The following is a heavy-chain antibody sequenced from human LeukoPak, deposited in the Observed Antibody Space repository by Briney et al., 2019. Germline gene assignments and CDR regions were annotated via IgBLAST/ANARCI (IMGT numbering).Heavy chain of an antibody. D-gene: IGHD6-19*01. V-gene: IGHV4-34*01. CDR1: GGSFSGYY. CDR3: ARRRRGAVNWFAP. Sequence: SETLSLTCAVYGGSFSGYYWSWIRQPPGKGLEWIGEINHSGSTNYNPSLKSRVTISVDTSKNQFSLKLSSVTAADTAVYYCARRRRGAVNWFAPGAREPLVPVSS. J-gene: IGHJ5*02. CDR2: INHSGST.